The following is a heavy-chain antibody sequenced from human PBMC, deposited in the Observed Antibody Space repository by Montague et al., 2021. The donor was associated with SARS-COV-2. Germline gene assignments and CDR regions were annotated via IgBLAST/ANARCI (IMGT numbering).Heavy chain of an antibody. CDR3: ARVDSSGPGEY. D-gene: IGHD3-22*01. J-gene: IGHJ4*02. CDR2: INNSGST. V-gene: IGHV4-59*08. Sequence: SETLSLTCTVSGGSLNNYTWSWTRQRQGTGLEWVGNINNSGSTKYNPSLQSRVTISVDTARNQFSLKLLSVTAADTAFYYCARVDSSGPGEYWGQGILVSVSS. CDR1: GGSLNNYT.